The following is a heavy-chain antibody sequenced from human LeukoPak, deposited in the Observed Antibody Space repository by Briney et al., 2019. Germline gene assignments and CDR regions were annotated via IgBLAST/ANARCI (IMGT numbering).Heavy chain of an antibody. D-gene: IGHD6-19*01. CDR2: ISSSSSTI. Sequence: PGGSLRLSCAASGFTFSSYGMSWVRQALGKGLEWVSYISSSSSTIYYADSVKGRFTISRDNAKNSLYLQMNSLRAEDTAVYYCARAGYSSGWWDYYYYMDVWGKGTTVTVSS. V-gene: IGHV3-48*01. J-gene: IGHJ6*03. CDR3: ARAGYSSGWWDYYYYMDV. CDR1: GFTFSSYG.